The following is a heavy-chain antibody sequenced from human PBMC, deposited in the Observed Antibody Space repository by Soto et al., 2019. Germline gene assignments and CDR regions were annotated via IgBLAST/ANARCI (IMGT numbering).Heavy chain of an antibody. CDR3: ASRDPGTSVDY. D-gene: IGHD1-7*01. V-gene: IGHV4-4*02. J-gene: IGHJ4*02. CDR2: IYRTGST. Sequence: PSETLSLTCAVSGGSLTSNNRWTWVRQPPGQGLEWIGEIYRTGSTNYNPSLKSRVTISLDKSENQFSLKVTSLTAADTAVYYCASRDPGTSVDYWGQGTLVTVSS. CDR1: GGSLTSNNR.